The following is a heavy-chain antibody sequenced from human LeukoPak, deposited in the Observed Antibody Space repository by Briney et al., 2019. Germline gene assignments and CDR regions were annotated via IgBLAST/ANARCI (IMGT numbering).Heavy chain of an antibody. CDR3: ASRGSGSYYNGIFDY. CDR2: ISGSGGST. Sequence: GGSLRLSCAASGFIFGDYGMNWVRQAPGKGLEWVSGISGSGGSTYYADSVKGRFTISRDNSKNTLYLQMNSLRAEDTAVYYCASRGSGSYYNGIFDYWGQGTLVTVSS. D-gene: IGHD3-10*01. V-gene: IGHV3-23*01. J-gene: IGHJ4*02. CDR1: GFIFGDYG.